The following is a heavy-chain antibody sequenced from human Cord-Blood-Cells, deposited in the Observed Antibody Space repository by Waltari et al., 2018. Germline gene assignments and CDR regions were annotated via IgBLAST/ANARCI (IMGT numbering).Heavy chain of an antibody. V-gene: IGHV1-69*01. D-gene: IGHD3-3*01. Sequence: QVQLVQSGAEVKKPGSSVKVSCKASGGTFSSYAISWVRQAPGQGLEWMGGIIPIFGKANYAQKFQGRVTITADESTSTAYMELSSLRSEDTAVYYCARDSGNDFWSGYYYMDVWGKGTTVTVSS. J-gene: IGHJ6*03. CDR1: GGTFSSYA. CDR2: IIPIFGKA. CDR3: ARDSGNDFWSGYYYMDV.